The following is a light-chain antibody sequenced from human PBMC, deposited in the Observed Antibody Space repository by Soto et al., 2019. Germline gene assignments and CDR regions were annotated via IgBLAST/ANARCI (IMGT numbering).Light chain of an antibody. Sequence: EIVLTQSPGTLSLSPGERATLSCRASHSVGSSHLAWYQQKPGQAPRLLIYGASSRATGVPDRFSGSGSGTDLTLTISRLEPEDSAVYYCQQYVGWTFGQGTKVEIK. V-gene: IGKV3-20*01. CDR1: HSVGSSH. CDR3: QQYVGWT. CDR2: GAS. J-gene: IGKJ1*01.